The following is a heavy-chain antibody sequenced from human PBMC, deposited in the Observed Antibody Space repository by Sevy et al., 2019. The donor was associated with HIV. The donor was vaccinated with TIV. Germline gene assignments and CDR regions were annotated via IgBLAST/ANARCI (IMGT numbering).Heavy chain of an antibody. J-gene: IGHJ4*02. V-gene: IGHV3-15*01. CDR3: TTKKDFWSGYFYFDY. D-gene: IGHD3-3*01. Sequence: GGSLRLSCAASGFTFSKAWMSWVRQAPGKGLEWVGRIKSNTDGGTTDYAEPVKGRFTISRDDSKNTLYLQVNRLKTDDTAVYYCTTKKDFWSGYFYFDYWGQGTLVTVSS. CDR2: IKSNTDGGTT. CDR1: GFTFSKAW.